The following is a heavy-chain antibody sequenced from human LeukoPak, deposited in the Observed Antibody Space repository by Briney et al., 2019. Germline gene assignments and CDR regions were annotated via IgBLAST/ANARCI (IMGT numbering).Heavy chain of an antibody. Sequence: PGGSLRLSCAASGFTFSSYAMHWVRQAPGKGLEGVAVISYDGSNKYYADSVKGRFTISRDNSKNTLYLQMNSLRAEDTAVYYCARDSGYFDYWGQGTLVTVSS. CDR2: ISYDGSNK. J-gene: IGHJ4*02. V-gene: IGHV3-30-3*01. CDR3: ARDSGYFDY. CDR1: GFTFSSYA. D-gene: IGHD3-10*01.